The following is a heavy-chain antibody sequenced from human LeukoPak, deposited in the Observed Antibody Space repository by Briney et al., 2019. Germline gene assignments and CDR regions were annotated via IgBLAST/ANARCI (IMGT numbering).Heavy chain of an antibody. V-gene: IGHV3-23*01. CDR2: ISGSGGST. CDR1: GFTFSSYA. D-gene: IGHD5-12*01. J-gene: IGHJ4*02. CDR3: AKDRGGATIYWSFDY. Sequence: GGSLRLSCAASGFTFSSYAMSWVRQAPGKGLEWVSAISGSGGSTYYADSVKGRFTISRDNSKNTLYLQMNSLRAEDTAVYYCAKDRGGATIYWSFDYWGQGTLVTVSS.